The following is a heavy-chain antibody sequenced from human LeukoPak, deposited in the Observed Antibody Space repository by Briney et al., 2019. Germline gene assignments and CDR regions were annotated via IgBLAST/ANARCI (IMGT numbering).Heavy chain of an antibody. Sequence: GESLKISCKGSGYSFASYWIAWVHQMPGKGLEWMGVIYPGDSDTRYSPSFQGQVTISADKTISTAYLQWSSLKASDTAIYYCARRSTSSEWFDPWGQGTLVTVSS. CDR3: ARRSTSSEWFDP. J-gene: IGHJ5*02. V-gene: IGHV5-51*07. D-gene: IGHD6-6*01. CDR2: IYPGDSDT. CDR1: GYSFASYW.